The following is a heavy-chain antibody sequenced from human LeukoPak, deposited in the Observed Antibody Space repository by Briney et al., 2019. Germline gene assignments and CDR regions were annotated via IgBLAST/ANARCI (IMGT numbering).Heavy chain of an antibody. V-gene: IGHV1-69*04. J-gene: IGHJ4*02. D-gene: IGHD3-16*02. CDR1: GGSFSNYA. CDR3: ARDSNYDYVWGSYPEGPY. CDR2: ITPIVDIA. Sequence: SVKVSCKASGGSFSNYAFSWVRQAPGQGLEWMGRITPIVDIATYIQKFQGRVTITANKFTSTAYMELSSLTSEDTAVYYCARDSNYDYVWGSYPEGPYWGQGTLVTVSS.